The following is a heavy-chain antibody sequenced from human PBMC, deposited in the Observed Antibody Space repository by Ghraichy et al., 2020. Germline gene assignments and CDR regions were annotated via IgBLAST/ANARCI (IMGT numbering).Heavy chain of an antibody. J-gene: IGHJ6*02. D-gene: IGHD3-3*01. V-gene: IGHV3-33*01. CDR3: ARGRFWSGYYYYYGMDV. CDR2: IWYDGSNK. CDR1: GFTFSSYG. Sequence: GKSLNISCAASGFTFSSYGMHWVRQAPGKGLEWVAVIWYDGSNKYYADSVKGRFTISRDNSKNTLYLQMNSLRAEDTAVYYCARGRFWSGYYYYYGMDVWGQGTTVTVSS.